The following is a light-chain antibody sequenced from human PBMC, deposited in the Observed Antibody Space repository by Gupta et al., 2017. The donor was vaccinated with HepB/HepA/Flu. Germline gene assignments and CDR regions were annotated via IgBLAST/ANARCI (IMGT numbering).Light chain of an antibody. V-gene: IGLV1-51*01. CDR3: GTWDSSLSAAV. CDR2: DNS. J-gene: IGLJ3*02. CDR1: TSNIGNNY. Sequence: QSVLTPPPSVSAAPGQKVSISCSGSTSNIGNNYVSWYQQVPGTAPKLLIFDNSQRPSGIPDRFSGSKSGTSATLGVTGLQTGDEADYYCGTWDSSLSAAVFGGGTKLTVL.